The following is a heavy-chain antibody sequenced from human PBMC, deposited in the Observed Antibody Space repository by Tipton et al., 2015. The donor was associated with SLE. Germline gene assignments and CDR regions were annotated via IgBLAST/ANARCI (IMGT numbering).Heavy chain of an antibody. CDR3: AGALLLAFDY. V-gene: IGHV3-30*04. CDR1: GFIFNNFA. D-gene: IGHD4/OR15-4a*01. Sequence: SLRLSCTGSGFIFNNFAVHWVRQAPGKGLEWVAVISYDGSNKYYADSVKGRFTISRDNSKNTLYLQMNSLRAEDTAVYYCAGALLLAFDYWGQGTLVTVSS. J-gene: IGHJ4*02. CDR2: ISYDGSNK.